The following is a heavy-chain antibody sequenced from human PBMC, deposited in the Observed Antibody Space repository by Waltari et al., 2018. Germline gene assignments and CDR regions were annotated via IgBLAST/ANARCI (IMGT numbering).Heavy chain of an antibody. CDR1: GFGCGAPF. Sequence: EELLEFWGDLLQPGGSLRLSCADYGFGCGAPFPTWVRQAPGKGLEWVSSMSGSSGGIYYADSVKGRFTIARDNSNNTVYLKMNSLGAEDTARYYCAKTPQNTVHKPLDVWGRGTTVTVSS. J-gene: IGHJ6*04. D-gene: IGHD4-17*01. V-gene: IGHV3-23*01. CDR3: AKTPQNTVHKPLDV. CDR2: MSGSSGGI.